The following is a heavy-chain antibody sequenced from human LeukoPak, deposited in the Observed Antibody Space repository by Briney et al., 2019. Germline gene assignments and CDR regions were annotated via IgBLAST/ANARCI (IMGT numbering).Heavy chain of an antibody. CDR2: ISGSGGST. CDR3: AKSSYRYSSGYSYDY. J-gene: IGHJ4*02. CDR1: GISFRMYD. V-gene: IGHV3-23*01. Sequence: GGSLRLSCSASGISFRMYDVHWVRQAPGKGLEWVSGISGSGGSTYYADSVKGRFTISRDNSKNTLFLQMNSLRAEDTAVYYCAKSSYRYSSGYSYDYWGQGSLVTVSS. D-gene: IGHD3-22*01.